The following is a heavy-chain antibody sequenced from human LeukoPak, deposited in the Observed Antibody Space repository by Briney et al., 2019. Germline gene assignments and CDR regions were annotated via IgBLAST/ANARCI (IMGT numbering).Heavy chain of an antibody. CDR1: GGSISSYY. V-gene: IGHV4-59*01. D-gene: IGHD3-3*01. Sequence: SETPSLTCTVSGGSISSYYWSWIRQPPGKGLEWIGYIYYSGSTNYNPSLKSRVTISVDTSKNQFSLKLSSVTAADTAVYYCARSTPNDYDFWSGYWGYWGQGTLVTVSS. J-gene: IGHJ4*02. CDR2: IYYSGST. CDR3: ARSTPNDYDFWSGYWGY.